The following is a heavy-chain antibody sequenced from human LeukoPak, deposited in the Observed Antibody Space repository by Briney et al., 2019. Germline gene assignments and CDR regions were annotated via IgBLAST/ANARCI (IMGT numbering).Heavy chain of an antibody. CDR1: GYTFTGYY. Sequence: ASVKVSCKASGYTFTGYYMHWVRQAPGQGLEGMGWMNPNSGDTNHAQKFQGRVTMTRDTSISTGYMELSRPRSDDTAVYYCASYYDSSGYYYPYFDGWGQGTLVTVS. CDR3: ASYYDSSGYYYPYFDG. D-gene: IGHD3-22*01. J-gene: IGHJ4*02. V-gene: IGHV1-2*02. CDR2: MNPNSGDT.